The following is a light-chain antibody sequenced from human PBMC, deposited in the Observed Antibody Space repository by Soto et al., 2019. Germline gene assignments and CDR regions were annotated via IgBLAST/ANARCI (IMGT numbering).Light chain of an antibody. Sequence: DIQMTQSLSSLSASVGDTVTITCRASQSISNSLSWYQQKPGKAPKFLIYVASTLQRGVPSRFSGSGSGTDFTLTISSLQPEDVATYYCQQTFSPPYTFGQGIKLEIK. J-gene: IGKJ2*01. V-gene: IGKV1-39*01. CDR2: VAS. CDR3: QQTFSPPYT. CDR1: QSISNS.